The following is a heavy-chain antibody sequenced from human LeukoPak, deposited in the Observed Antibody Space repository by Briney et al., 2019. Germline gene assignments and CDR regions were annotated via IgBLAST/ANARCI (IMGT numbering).Heavy chain of an antibody. CDR2: IKKDESEK. CDR3: ASTNSFDY. J-gene: IGHJ4*02. Sequence: GGSLRLYCVASGFTFSNYWMNWVRQAPGKGLKWVANIKKDESEKNYVDSVKGRFTISRDNAKNSLHLQMNSLRVEDTAIYYCASTNSFDYWGQGALVTVSS. V-gene: IGHV3-7*03. CDR1: GFTFSNYW. D-gene: IGHD2-8*01.